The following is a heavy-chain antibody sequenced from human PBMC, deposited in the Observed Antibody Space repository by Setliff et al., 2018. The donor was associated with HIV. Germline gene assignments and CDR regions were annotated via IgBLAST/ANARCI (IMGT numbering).Heavy chain of an antibody. D-gene: IGHD6-19*01. CDR2: INPNTGDT. CDR1: GYTFNAYY. Sequence: GASVKVSCKASGYTFNAYYIHWVRQAPGQGLEWMGRINPNTGDTNFAQMFQDRVTMTRDTSIATAYMELSRLRSDDTAVYYCARDKSSGWYWFDPWGQGTLVTVSS. CDR3: ARDKSSGWYWFDP. V-gene: IGHV1-2*06. J-gene: IGHJ5*02.